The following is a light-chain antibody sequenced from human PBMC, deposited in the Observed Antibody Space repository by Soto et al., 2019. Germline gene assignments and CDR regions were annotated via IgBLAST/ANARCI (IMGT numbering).Light chain of an antibody. J-gene: IGKJ4*01. V-gene: IGKV3-11*01. CDR3: QQRSNWPPFT. Sequence: EIVLTQSPATLSLSPGERATLSCRASQSVSSYLAWYQQKPGQAPRLLIYDASNRATGIPARFSGSGSGTDFTLTISSLESEDCASYYCQQRSNWPPFTFGGGTKVEIK. CDR1: QSVSSY. CDR2: DAS.